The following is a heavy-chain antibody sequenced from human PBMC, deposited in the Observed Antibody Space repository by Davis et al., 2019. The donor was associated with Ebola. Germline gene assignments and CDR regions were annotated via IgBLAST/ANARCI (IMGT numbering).Heavy chain of an antibody. CDR2: IYSGGSK. Sequence: GGSLRLSCAASGFTVSSNYMSWVRQAPGKGLEWVSVIYSGGSKYYADSVKGRFTISRDNSKNTLYLQMNSLRAEDTAVYYCAKDPRPSRHYYGSGSYLDYWGQGTLVTVSS. CDR1: GFTVSSNY. D-gene: IGHD3-10*01. V-gene: IGHV3-53*05. CDR3: AKDPRPSRHYYGSGSYLDY. J-gene: IGHJ4*02.